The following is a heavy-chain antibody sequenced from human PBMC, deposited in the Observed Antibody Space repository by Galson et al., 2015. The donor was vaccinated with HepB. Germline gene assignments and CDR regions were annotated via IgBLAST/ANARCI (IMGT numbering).Heavy chain of an antibody. CDR1: GASINIITYF. CDR2: ISYSGDT. CDR3: ARLKVHPINWIDS. Sequence: ETLSLTCTVSGASINIITYFWGWIRQPPGKGLEWIGSISYSGDTYYNPSLKSRVTISIDTSKNQFSLMLSSVTAADTAVYYCARLKVHPINWIDSWGQGTLVTVSS. V-gene: IGHV4-39*01. J-gene: IGHJ5*01. D-gene: IGHD1-1*01.